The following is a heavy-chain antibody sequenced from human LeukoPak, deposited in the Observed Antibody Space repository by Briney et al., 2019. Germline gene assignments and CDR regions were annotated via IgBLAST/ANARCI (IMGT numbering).Heavy chain of an antibody. V-gene: IGHV3-49*03. Sequence: GGSLRLSCTASGFTFGDYAMSWFRQAPGKGLEWVGFIRSKAYGGTTEYAASVKGRFTISRDDSKSIAYLQMNGLKTEDTAVYYCTRGRVSRITIFGVVIKWFDPWGQGTLVTVSS. D-gene: IGHD3-3*01. CDR2: IRSKAYGGTT. CDR1: GFTFGDYA. CDR3: TRGRVSRITIFGVVIKWFDP. J-gene: IGHJ5*02.